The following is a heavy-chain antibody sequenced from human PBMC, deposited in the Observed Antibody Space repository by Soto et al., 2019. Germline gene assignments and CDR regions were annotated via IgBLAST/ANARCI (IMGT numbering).Heavy chain of an antibody. CDR1: GFTFSSYS. CDR2: ISSSSSYI. D-gene: IGHD3-9*01. V-gene: IGHV3-21*01. J-gene: IGHJ4*02. Sequence: GGSLRLSCAASGFTFSSYSMNWVRQAPGKGLEWVSSISSSSSYIYYADSVKGRFTISRDNAKNSLYLQMNSLRAEDTAVYYCASYDILTGYYFAYWGQGTLVTVSS. CDR3: ASYDILTGYYFAY.